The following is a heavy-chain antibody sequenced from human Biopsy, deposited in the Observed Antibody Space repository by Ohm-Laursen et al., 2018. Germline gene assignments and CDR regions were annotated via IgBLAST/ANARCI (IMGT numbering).Heavy chain of an antibody. Sequence: TLPLTCTVSGGSFTGHYWTWIRQPPGKGLEWIGHISHTGYTSYKSSLKSRVTISLDTSRKHFSLRLTSLAAADTAVYYCARGSNEYGGLYFPHWGQGTLVTVSS. CDR1: GGSFTGHY. D-gene: IGHD4-23*01. V-gene: IGHV4-59*11. CDR3: ARGSNEYGGLYFPH. J-gene: IGHJ1*01. CDR2: ISHTGYT.